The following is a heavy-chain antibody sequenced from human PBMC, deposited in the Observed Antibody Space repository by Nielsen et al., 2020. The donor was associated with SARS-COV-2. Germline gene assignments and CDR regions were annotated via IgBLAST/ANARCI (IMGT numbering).Heavy chain of an antibody. D-gene: IGHD3-16*01. Sequence: ASVTVSCKASGGTFRSHVISWVRQAPGQELEGMGWISAYTGDTNYAQKFHGRVTMTTDTSTSTAYMELRSLRSDNPAVYYCARATGGGGYWGQGTLVTVSS. CDR3: ARATGGGGY. CDR1: GGTFRSHV. J-gene: IGHJ4*02. V-gene: IGHV1-18*04. CDR2: ISAYTGDT.